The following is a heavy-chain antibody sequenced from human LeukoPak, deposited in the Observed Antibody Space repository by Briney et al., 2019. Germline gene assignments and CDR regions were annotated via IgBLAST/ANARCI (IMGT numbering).Heavy chain of an antibody. CDR1: GYTFTGYY. CDR2: INPNSGGT. V-gene: IGHV1-2*04. CDR3: ARDFGGYSGYGLFDY. Sequence: ASVKVSCKASGYTFTGYYMHWVRQAPGQGLEWMGWINPNSGGTNYAQKFQGWVTMTRDTSISTAYMELSRLRSDDTAVYYCARDFGGYSGYGLFDYWGQGTLVTVSS. D-gene: IGHD5-12*01. J-gene: IGHJ4*02.